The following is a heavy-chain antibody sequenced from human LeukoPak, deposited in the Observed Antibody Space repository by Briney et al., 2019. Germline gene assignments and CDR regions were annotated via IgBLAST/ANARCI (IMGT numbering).Heavy chain of an antibody. Sequence: GGSLRLSCAASGFTFSSYAMHWVRQAPGKGLEWVAVISYDGNNKFYADSVKGRFTIPRDNSKNTLYLQMNSLRAEDTAVYYCATFPINSSGWYGGEENFDYWGQGTLVTASS. CDR3: ATFPINSSGWYGGEENFDY. CDR2: ISYDGNNK. V-gene: IGHV3-30-3*01. J-gene: IGHJ4*02. CDR1: GFTFSSYA. D-gene: IGHD6-19*01.